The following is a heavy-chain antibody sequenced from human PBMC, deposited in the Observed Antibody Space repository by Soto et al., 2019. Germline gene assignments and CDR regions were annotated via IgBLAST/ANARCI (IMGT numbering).Heavy chain of an antibody. V-gene: IGHV3-7*01. J-gene: IGHJ4*02. Sequence: EVQLVESGGGLVLPGGSLRLSCVGSAFSLKTYWMAWVRQPPGKGLECVANIRQYGDETFYVDSVKGRFTISRDNANNSVYLQMDNLRAEDTGVYYCATGGSGTYYLGPLDYWGQGIMVIVSS. CDR1: AFSLKTYW. CDR3: ATGGSGTYYLGPLDY. D-gene: IGHD3-10*01. CDR2: IRQYGDET.